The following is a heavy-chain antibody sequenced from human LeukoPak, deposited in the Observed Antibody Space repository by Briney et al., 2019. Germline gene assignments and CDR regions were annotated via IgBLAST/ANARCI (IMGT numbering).Heavy chain of an antibody. CDR3: ARGIQLTLAAHAFDI. Sequence: PGGSLRLSCAASGFIVSNNYMSWVRQAPGKGLEWVSVIYSGGGTYSADSVKGRFTISRDNSKNTLYFQMNNLRAEDTAVYYCARGIQLTLAAHAFDIWGPGTMVTASS. CDR2: IYSGGGT. J-gene: IGHJ3*02. V-gene: IGHV3-53*01. D-gene: IGHD1-1*01. CDR1: GFIVSNNY.